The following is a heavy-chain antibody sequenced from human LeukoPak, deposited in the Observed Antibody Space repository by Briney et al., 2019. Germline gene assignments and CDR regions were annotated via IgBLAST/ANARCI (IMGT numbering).Heavy chain of an antibody. Sequence: PGGSLRLSCAASGFTFSSYGMSWVRQAPGKGLEWVSAISGSGGSTYYADSVKGRFTISRDNSKNTLYLQMNSLRAEDTAVYYCAKGGFPGGSTYFDYWGQGTLVTISS. V-gene: IGHV3-23*01. CDR3: AKGGFPGGSTYFDY. J-gene: IGHJ4*02. CDR1: GFTFSSYG. CDR2: ISGSGGST. D-gene: IGHD1-26*01.